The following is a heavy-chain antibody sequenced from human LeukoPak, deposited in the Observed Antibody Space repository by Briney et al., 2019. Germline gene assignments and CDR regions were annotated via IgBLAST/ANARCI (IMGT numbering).Heavy chain of an antibody. D-gene: IGHD6-13*01. Sequence: PGGSLRLSCAASGFTFSSYSMNWVRQAPGKGLEWVSSISSSSSYIYYADSVKGRFTISRDNAKNSLYLQMNSLRAEDTAVYYCARDPLPYSSSWYMTENWFDPWGQGTLVTVSS. J-gene: IGHJ5*02. CDR2: ISSSSSYI. V-gene: IGHV3-21*01. CDR3: ARDPLPYSSSWYMTENWFDP. CDR1: GFTFSSYS.